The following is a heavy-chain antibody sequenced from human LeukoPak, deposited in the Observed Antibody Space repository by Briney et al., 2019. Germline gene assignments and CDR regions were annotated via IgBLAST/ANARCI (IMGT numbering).Heavy chain of an antibody. Sequence: GGSLRLSCAASGFTFSSYAMSWVRQAPGKGLEWVSAISGSGGSTYYADSVKGRSTISRDNSKNTLYLQMNSLRAEDTAVYYCAKGFGRYDSSGYYYVWGQGTLVTVSS. D-gene: IGHD3-22*01. CDR2: ISGSGGST. V-gene: IGHV3-23*01. J-gene: IGHJ4*02. CDR1: GFTFSSYA. CDR3: AKGFGRYDSSGYYYV.